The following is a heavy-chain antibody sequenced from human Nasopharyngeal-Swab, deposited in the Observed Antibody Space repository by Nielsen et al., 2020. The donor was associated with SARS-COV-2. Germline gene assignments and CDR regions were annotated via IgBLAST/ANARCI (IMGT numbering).Heavy chain of an antibody. CDR3: ARGGQGYDWLGHLGAFDI. D-gene: IGHD3-22*01. CDR1: GFTFSSYS. V-gene: IGHV3-21*01. Sequence: GESLKISCAASGFTFSSYSMNWVRQAPGEGLEWVSSISSSSSYIYYADSVKGRFTISRDNAKNSLYLQMNSLRAEDTAVYYCARGGQGYDWLGHLGAFDIWGQGTMVTVSS. J-gene: IGHJ3*02. CDR2: ISSSSSYI.